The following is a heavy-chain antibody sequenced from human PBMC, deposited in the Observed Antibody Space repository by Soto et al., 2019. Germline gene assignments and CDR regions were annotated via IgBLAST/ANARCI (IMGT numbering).Heavy chain of an antibody. J-gene: IGHJ2*01. CDR2: IIPIFGTA. V-gene: IGHV1-69*01. CDR3: ARYRRLQAHALYWYFDL. CDR1: GGTFSSYA. D-gene: IGHD4-4*01. Sequence: QVQLVQSGAEVKKPGSSVKVSCTASGGTFSSYAISWVRQAPGQGLEWMGGIIPIFGTANYAQKFQGRVTITADESTSTAYMELSSLRSEDTAVYYCARYRRLQAHALYWYFDLWGRGTLVTVSS.